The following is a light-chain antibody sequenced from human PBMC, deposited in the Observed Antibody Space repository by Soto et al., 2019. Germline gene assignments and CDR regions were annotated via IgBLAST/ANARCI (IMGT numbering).Light chain of an antibody. V-gene: IGKV2-24*01. CDR2: EVS. CDR1: QSLAHSNGDTY. Sequence: DTVMTQTPLSSPVTLGQPASISCRSSQSLAHSNGDTYLSWLHQRPGQPPRLLIYEVSNRLSGVPDRFSGSGAGTDFTLKISRVEAEDVGLYYCMQATHFPRTFGQGTKVVIK. J-gene: IGKJ1*01. CDR3: MQATHFPRT.